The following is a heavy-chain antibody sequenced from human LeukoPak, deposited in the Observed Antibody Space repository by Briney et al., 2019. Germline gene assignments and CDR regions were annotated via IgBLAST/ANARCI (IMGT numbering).Heavy chain of an antibody. CDR1: GFAFSSYR. J-gene: IGHJ4*02. V-gene: IGHV3-21*01. Sequence: PGGSLRLSCAASGFAFSSYRMNWVRQAPGKGLEWVSSISSNGDYIYYTDSVKGRFTMSRDNAKNPLYPQLSSLRAEDTAVYYCAREGGPYRPLDYSGQGTLVTVSS. CDR2: ISSNGDYI. CDR3: AREGGPYRPLDY.